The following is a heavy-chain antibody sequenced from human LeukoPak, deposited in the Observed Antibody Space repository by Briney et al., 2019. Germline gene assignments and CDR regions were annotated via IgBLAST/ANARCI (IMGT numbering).Heavy chain of an antibody. V-gene: IGHV4-59*12. CDR3: AREGAYGDYLPIDY. D-gene: IGHD4-17*01. CDR2: IYYSGST. J-gene: IGHJ4*02. Sequence: PSETLSLTCTVSGGSISSYYWSWIRQPPGKGLEWIGYIYYSGSTNYNPSLKSRVTISVDTSKNQFSLKLSSVTAADTAVYYCAREGAYGDYLPIDYWGQGTLVTVSS. CDR1: GGSISSYY.